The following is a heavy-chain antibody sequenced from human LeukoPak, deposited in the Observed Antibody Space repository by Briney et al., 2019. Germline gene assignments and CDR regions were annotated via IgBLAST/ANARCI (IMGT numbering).Heavy chain of an antibody. D-gene: IGHD3-10*01. Sequence: SVKVSCTASGGTFSSYAISWVRQAPGQGLEWMGGIIPIFGTANYAQKFRGRVTITADESTSTAYMELSSLRSEDTAVYYCARSPVGGGSGTYYYGMDVWGQGTTVTVSS. V-gene: IGHV1-69*01. CDR2: IIPIFGTA. J-gene: IGHJ6*02. CDR1: GGTFSSYA. CDR3: ARSPVGGGSGTYYYGMDV.